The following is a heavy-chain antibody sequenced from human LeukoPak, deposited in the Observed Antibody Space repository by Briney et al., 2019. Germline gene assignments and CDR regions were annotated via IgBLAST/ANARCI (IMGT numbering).Heavy chain of an antibody. V-gene: IGHV4-61*02. CDR3: ARLLDGYNSEDY. D-gene: IGHD5-24*01. J-gene: IGHJ4*02. Sequence: SQTLSLTCTVSGGSISSGSYYWSWIRQPAGKGLEWIGRIYTSGSTNYNPSLKSRVTISVDTSKNQFSLKLSSVTAADTAVYYCARLLDGYNSEDYWGQGTLVTVSS. CDR1: GGSISSGSYY. CDR2: IYTSGST.